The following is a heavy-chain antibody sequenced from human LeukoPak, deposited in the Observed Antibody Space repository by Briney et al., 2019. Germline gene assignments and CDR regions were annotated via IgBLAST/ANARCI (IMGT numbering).Heavy chain of an antibody. CDR3: MRTAEVGYYPT. D-gene: IGHD3-22*01. V-gene: IGHV4-39*01. CDR2: VYHSGTS. J-gene: IGHJ1*01. CDR1: GGSIRNSYYY. Sequence: SETLSLTCTVSGGSIRNSYYYWGWVRQPPGKGLEWIGSVYHSGTSYYNPSLKSRVTISVDTSKNQVSLRLTSVTAADTAIYFCMRTAEVGYYPTWGRGTVVTVSS.